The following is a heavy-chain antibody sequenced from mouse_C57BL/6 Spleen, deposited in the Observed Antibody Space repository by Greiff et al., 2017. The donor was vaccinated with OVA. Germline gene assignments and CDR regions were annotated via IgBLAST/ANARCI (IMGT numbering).Heavy chain of an antibody. CDR1: GYAFSSSW. CDR3: ARRGYYGSSSYWYFDV. CDR2: IYPGDGDT. V-gene: IGHV1-82*01. J-gene: IGHJ1*03. D-gene: IGHD1-1*01. Sequence: VQLQQSGPELVKPGASVKISCKASGYAFSSSWMNWVKQRPGKGLEWIGRIYPGDGDTNYNGKFKGKATLTADKSSSTAYMQLSSLTSEDSAVYFCARRGYYGSSSYWYFDVWGTGTTVTVSS.